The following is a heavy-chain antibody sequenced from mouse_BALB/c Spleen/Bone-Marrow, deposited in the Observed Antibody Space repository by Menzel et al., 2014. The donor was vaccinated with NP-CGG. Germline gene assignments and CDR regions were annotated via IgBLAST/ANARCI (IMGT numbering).Heavy chain of an antibody. Sequence: EVKLVESGGGLVQPGRSLKISCAASGFDFSGFWMGWVRLAPGKGLEWIGEINPDSSTINCTPSLKDRFIISRDNAKNTLYLQMSKVRSEDTALYYCARLGYYGGFAYWGQGTLVTVSA. J-gene: IGHJ3*01. CDR2: INPDSSTI. V-gene: IGHV4-1*02. D-gene: IGHD2-3*01. CDR1: GFDFSGFW. CDR3: ARLGYYGGFAY.